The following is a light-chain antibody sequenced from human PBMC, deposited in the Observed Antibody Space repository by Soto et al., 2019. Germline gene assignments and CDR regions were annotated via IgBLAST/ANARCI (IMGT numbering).Light chain of an antibody. CDR3: QQYGRSPPWT. CDR1: ESVSSSY. Sequence: EIVLTQSPGTLSLSPGERATLSCRASESVSSSYLAWYQQKPGQAPRLLIFGASSRATGTPDRFSGSGSGTDFTLTISRLEPEDFAVYYWQQYGRSPPWTVGQGTTVDI. CDR2: GAS. J-gene: IGKJ1*01. V-gene: IGKV3-20*01.